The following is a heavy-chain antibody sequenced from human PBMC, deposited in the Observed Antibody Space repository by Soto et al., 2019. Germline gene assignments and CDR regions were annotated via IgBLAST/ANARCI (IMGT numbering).Heavy chain of an antibody. Sequence: EVQMLESGGDLVQPGGSLRLSCAASGFTFSGYAMSWVRQAPGKGLEWVSSIGHGGADTSYANSVKGRFTISRDNSRNTLFLQMSSLRVEDTALYYCAKDWPGTRTPGLDCWGQGTLVTVSS. D-gene: IGHD1-1*01. CDR2: IGHGGADT. CDR1: GFTFSGYA. V-gene: IGHV3-23*01. CDR3: AKDWPGTRTPGLDC. J-gene: IGHJ4*02.